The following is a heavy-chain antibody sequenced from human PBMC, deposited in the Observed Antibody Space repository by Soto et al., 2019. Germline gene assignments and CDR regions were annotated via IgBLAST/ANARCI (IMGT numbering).Heavy chain of an antibody. V-gene: IGHV3-23*01. CDR3: AKASHHVSGYLPFDY. CDR1: GFTFSSYA. J-gene: IGHJ4*02. D-gene: IGHD3-22*01. Sequence: PGGSLRLSCAASGFTFSSYAMSWVRQAPGKGLEWVSAISGSGGSTYYADSVKGRFTISRDNSKNTLYLQMNSLRAEDTAVYYCAKASHHVSGYLPFDYWGQGTLVTVSS. CDR2: ISGSGGST.